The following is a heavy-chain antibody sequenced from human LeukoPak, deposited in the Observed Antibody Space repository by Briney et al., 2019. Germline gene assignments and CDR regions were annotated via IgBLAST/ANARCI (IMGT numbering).Heavy chain of an antibody. J-gene: IGHJ5*02. D-gene: IGHD4-17*01. CDR1: GGTFTSYT. Sequence: SVKVSCKASGGTFTSYTISWVRQAPGQGLEWMGRIIPILGIANYAQKFQGRVTITADKSTSTAYMELSSLRSEDTAVYYCARDHGDYGWFDPWGQGTLVTVSS. CDR3: ARDHGDYGWFDP. CDR2: IIPILGIA. V-gene: IGHV1-69*04.